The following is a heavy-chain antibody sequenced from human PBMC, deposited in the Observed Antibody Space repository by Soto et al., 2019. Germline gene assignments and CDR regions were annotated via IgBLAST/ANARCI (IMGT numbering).Heavy chain of an antibody. Sequence: SETLSLTCAVYGGSFSGYYWSWIRQPPGKGLEWIGEINHSGSTNYNPSLKSRVTISVDTSKNQFSLKLSSVTAADTAVYYCARLGGLSAVAGDYGGKGTLVPVPS. D-gene: IGHD6-19*01. CDR2: INHSGST. V-gene: IGHV4-34*01. J-gene: IGHJ4*02. CDR3: ARLGGLSAVAGDY. CDR1: GGSFSGYY.